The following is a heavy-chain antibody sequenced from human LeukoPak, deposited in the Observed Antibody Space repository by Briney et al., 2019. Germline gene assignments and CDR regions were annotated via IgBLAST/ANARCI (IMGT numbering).Heavy chain of an antibody. CDR2: IKSKTDGGTT. D-gene: IGHD3-22*01. CDR1: GFTFSNAW. J-gene: IGHJ3*02. Sequence: GGSLRLSCAASGFTFSNAWMSWVRQAPGRGLEWVGRIKSKTDGGTTDYAAPVKGRFTISRDDSKNTLYLQMNSLKTEDTAVYYCTTDIYSSGYYDAFDIWGQGTMVTVSS. V-gene: IGHV3-15*01. CDR3: TTDIYSSGYYDAFDI.